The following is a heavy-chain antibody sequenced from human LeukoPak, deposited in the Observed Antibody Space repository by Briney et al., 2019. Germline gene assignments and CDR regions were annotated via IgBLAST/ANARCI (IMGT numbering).Heavy chain of an antibody. Sequence: PGGSLRLSCAASGFTFSSYDMHWVRQATGKGLEWVSAIGTAGDTYYPGSVKGRFTISRENAKNSLYLQMNSLRAGDTAVYYRARMGLGYCSSTSCYSYGMDVWGQGTTVTVSS. J-gene: IGHJ6*02. D-gene: IGHD2-2*01. V-gene: IGHV3-13*04. CDR3: ARMGLGYCSSTSCYSYGMDV. CDR2: IGTAGDT. CDR1: GFTFSSYD.